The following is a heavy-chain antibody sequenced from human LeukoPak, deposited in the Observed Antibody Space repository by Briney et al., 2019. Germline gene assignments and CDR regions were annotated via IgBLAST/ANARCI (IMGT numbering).Heavy chain of an antibody. Sequence: GGSLRLSCAASGFTFDDYGMSWVRQAPGKGLEWVSGINWNGGSTGYADSVKGRFAVSRDNAKNSLYLQMNSLRAEDTAVYYCARVHIAVAGPYVDYWGQGTLVTVSS. CDR3: ARVHIAVAGPYVDY. CDR2: INWNGGST. CDR1: GFTFDDYG. D-gene: IGHD6-19*01. J-gene: IGHJ4*02. V-gene: IGHV3-20*04.